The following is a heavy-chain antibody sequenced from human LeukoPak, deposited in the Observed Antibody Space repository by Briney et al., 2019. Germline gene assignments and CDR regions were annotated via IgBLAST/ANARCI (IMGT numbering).Heavy chain of an antibody. D-gene: IGHD3-10*01. V-gene: IGHV3-7*01. CDR1: GFTFSSYA. Sequence: GGSLRLSCAASGFTFSSYAMSWVRQAPGKGLEWLANTNQDGSEKYSMDSVKGRFTISRDNAQNSLWLQMNSLRVEDTAVYYCAREVGRSGAYGIWGQGTMVTVSS. CDR2: TNQDGSEK. J-gene: IGHJ3*02. CDR3: AREVGRSGAYGI.